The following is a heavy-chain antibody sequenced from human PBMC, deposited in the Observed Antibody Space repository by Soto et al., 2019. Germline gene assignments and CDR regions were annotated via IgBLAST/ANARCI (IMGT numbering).Heavy chain of an antibody. Sequence: SETLSLTCTVSGGSISSYYWSWIRQPPGKGLEWIGYIYYSGSTNYNPSLKSRVTISEDTSKNQFSLKLSSVTAADTAVYYCARTKNVLLWFGESLWFDPWGQGTLVTVSS. CDR1: GGSISSYY. D-gene: IGHD3-10*01. CDR2: IYYSGST. V-gene: IGHV4-59*01. J-gene: IGHJ5*02. CDR3: ARTKNVLLWFGESLWFDP.